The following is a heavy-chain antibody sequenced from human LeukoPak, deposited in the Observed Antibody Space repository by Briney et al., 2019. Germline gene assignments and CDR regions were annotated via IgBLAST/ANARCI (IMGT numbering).Heavy chain of an antibody. CDR2: INSRGDGT. CDR1: GFAFKNYA. V-gene: IGHV3-23*01. Sequence: GALRLSCAASGFAFKNYAMSWVRQAPGKGLEWISTINSRGDGTYYADSAKGRFTISRDNSKNTLNLQMNSLRAEDTAIYYCAKYMSATNFFDYWGQGTLVTVSS. D-gene: IGHD6-25*01. J-gene: IGHJ4*02. CDR3: AKYMSATNFFDY.